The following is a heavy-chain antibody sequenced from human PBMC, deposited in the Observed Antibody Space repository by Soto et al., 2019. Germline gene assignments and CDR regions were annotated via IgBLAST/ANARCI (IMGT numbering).Heavy chain of an antibody. Sequence: EVQLVESGGGLVKAGGSLRLFCTASGFTFRNYNMNWVRQAPGKGLEWVSSISTGGAYMFYADSVKGRFTISRDNAQHSLFLQIDSPRAEDTAVYYCARDIASPGGDYFDSCGQGTLVTVSS. CDR1: GFTFRNYN. D-gene: IGHD2-21*01. J-gene: IGHJ4*02. V-gene: IGHV3-21*06. CDR3: ARDIASPGGDYFDS. CDR2: ISTGGAYM.